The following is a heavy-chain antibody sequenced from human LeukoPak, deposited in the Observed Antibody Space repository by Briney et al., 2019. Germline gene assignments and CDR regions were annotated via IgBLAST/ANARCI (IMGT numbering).Heavy chain of an antibody. CDR3: ACWSSGWYFEY. Sequence: GGSLRLSCAASGFTVSSNYMSWVRQAPGKGLEWVSVIYSGGSTYYADSVKGRFTISRDNAKNSLCLHMNSLRDEGTPVYYCACWSSGWYFEYWGQGTLVTVSS. D-gene: IGHD6-19*01. V-gene: IGHV3-53*01. J-gene: IGHJ4*02. CDR2: IYSGGST. CDR1: GFTVSSNY.